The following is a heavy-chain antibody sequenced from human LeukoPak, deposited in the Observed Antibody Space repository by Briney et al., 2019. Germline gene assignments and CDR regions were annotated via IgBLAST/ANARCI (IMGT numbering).Heavy chain of an antibody. D-gene: IGHD3-10*01. CDR1: GFTFSSYE. CDR2: ISSSGSTI. Sequence: PGGSLRLSCAASGFTFSSYEMNWVRQAPGKGLEWVSYISSSGSTIYYADSVKGRFTISRDNAKNSLYLQMNSLRAEDTAVYYCAKDLHVLLWFGELLSDAFDIWGQGTMVTVSS. CDR3: AKDLHVLLWFGELLSDAFDI. V-gene: IGHV3-48*03. J-gene: IGHJ3*02.